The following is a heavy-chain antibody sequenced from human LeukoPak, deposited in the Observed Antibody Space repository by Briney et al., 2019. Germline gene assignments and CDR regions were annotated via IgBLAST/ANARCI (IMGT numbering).Heavy chain of an antibody. D-gene: IGHD1-26*01. Sequence: ASVKVSCKASEYTFTGYYLHWVRQAPGQGLEWMGWINPNSGDTNYAQKFQGRVTMTRDTSISTAYMDLSRLRSDDTAVYYCAKAYSGSYLFDYWGQGTLVTVSS. CDR3: AKAYSGSYLFDY. V-gene: IGHV1-2*02. CDR1: EYTFTGYY. J-gene: IGHJ4*02. CDR2: INPNSGDT.